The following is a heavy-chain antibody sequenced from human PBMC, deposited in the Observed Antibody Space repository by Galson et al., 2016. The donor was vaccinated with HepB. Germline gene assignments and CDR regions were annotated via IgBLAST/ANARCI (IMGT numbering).Heavy chain of an antibody. D-gene: IGHD2-2*02. J-gene: IGHJ4*02. CDR1: GFTFSSYS. V-gene: IGHV3-48*02. Sequence: SLRLSCAVSGFTFSSYSMHWVRQTPGTGLEWVSYISSSSSTTYYADSVKGRFTISRDNAKNSLYLRMNSLRDEDTAVYYCARDPGYCTGTSCHKDYWGQGTLVTVSS. CDR3: ARDPGYCTGTSCHKDY. CDR2: ISSSSSTT.